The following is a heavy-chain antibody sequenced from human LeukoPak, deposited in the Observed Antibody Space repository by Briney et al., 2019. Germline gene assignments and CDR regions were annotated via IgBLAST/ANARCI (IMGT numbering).Heavy chain of an antibody. J-gene: IGHJ4*02. CDR3: ARRIIVATIDY. CDR1: GGSISSSSYY. V-gene: IGHV4-39*01. Sequence: SETLSLTCTVSGGSISSSSYYWAWIRQPPGKGLEWIGSIYYGGSTYYNPSLKSRVTISADTSKNQFSLKLSSVTAADTAVYFCARRIIVATIDYWGQGTLSPSPQ. CDR2: IYYGGST. D-gene: IGHD5-12*01.